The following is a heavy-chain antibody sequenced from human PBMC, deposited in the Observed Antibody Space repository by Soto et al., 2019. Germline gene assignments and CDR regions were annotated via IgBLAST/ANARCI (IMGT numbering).Heavy chain of an antibody. CDR1: VYTFTFYY. D-gene: IGHD6-6*01. V-gene: IGHV1-2*04. Sequence: VGSVXVSCKSSVYTFTFYYMHVLRQAPGQGLEWMGWINPNSGGTNYAQKFQGWVTMNRDTSISTAYMELSRMRSDDTAVYYCERDSPGYRSSSYNAFDIWGQGTMVTVSS. CDR2: INPNSGGT. J-gene: IGHJ3*02. CDR3: ERDSPGYRSSSYNAFDI.